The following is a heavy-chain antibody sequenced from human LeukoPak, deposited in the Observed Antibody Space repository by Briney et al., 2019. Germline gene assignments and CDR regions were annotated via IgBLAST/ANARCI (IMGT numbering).Heavy chain of an antibody. J-gene: IGHJ4*02. CDR2: ISSSISYT. V-gene: IGHV3-11*06. CDR3: ARASFYSTSYYFDY. Sequence: PGGSLRLSCAASGFTFSNYAMSWIRQAPGKGLEWVSYISSSISYTNYADSVKGRFTISRDNAKNSLYLQMNSLRAEDTAVYYCARASFYSTSYYFDYWGQGTLVTVSS. CDR1: GFTFSNYA. D-gene: IGHD2-15*01.